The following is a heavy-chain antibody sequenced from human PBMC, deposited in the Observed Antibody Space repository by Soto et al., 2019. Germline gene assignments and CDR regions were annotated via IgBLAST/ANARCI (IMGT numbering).Heavy chain of an antibody. CDR2: INAGNGNT. CDR1: GYTFTSYA. CDR3: ARDLFSEMIEYSGFVFGY. J-gene: IGHJ4*02. V-gene: IGHV1-3*01. D-gene: IGHD5-12*01. Sequence: ASVKVSCKASGYTFTSYAMHWVRQAPGQRLEWMGWINAGNGNTKYSQKFQGRVTITRDTSASTAYMELSSLRSEDTAVYYCARDLFSEMIEYSGFVFGYWGQGTLVTVSS.